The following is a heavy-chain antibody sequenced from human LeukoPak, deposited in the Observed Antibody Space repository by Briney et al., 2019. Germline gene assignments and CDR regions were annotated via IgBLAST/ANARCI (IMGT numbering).Heavy chain of an antibody. D-gene: IGHD2-2*02. CDR2: ISYDGSNK. CDR3: ARDGGCSSTSCYSPYYFDY. J-gene: IGHJ4*02. CDR1: GFTFSSYA. Sequence: PGGSLRLSCAASGFTFSSYAMHWVRQAPGKGLEWVAVISYDGSNKYYADSVKGRFTISRDNSKSTLYLKMNSLGAEDTAVYYCARDGGCSSTSCYSPYYFDYWGQGTLVTVSS. V-gene: IGHV3-30*04.